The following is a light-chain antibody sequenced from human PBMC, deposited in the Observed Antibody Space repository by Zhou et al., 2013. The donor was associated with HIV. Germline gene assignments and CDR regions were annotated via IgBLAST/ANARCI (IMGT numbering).Light chain of an antibody. CDR2: KTS. CDR1: QSINAW. Sequence: DIQMTQSPSTLSASVGDRVTITCRASQSINAWLAWYQQKPGKAPKLLIYKTSSLESGVPSRFSGSGFGTEFTLTISSLQPDDFATYYCQQYNSNSRVTFGQGTKLEIK. J-gene: IGKJ2*01. CDR3: QQYNSNSRVT. V-gene: IGKV1-5*03.